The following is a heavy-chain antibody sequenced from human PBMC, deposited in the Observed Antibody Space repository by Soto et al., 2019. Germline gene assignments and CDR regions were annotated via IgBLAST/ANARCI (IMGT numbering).Heavy chain of an antibody. CDR3: ARDPPLSMIVVVGVDDF. CDR2: ISSRSTFI. J-gene: IGHJ4*02. Sequence: SLRLSCTVLGFTLTNENMNWVRQAPGKGLEWVSSISSRSTFINYADSVKGRFTISRDNDKGLVYLQMNSLRAEDTAVYYCARDPPLSMIVVVGVDDFWGQGTLVTVSS. CDR1: GFTLTNEN. V-gene: IGHV3-21*06. D-gene: IGHD3-22*01.